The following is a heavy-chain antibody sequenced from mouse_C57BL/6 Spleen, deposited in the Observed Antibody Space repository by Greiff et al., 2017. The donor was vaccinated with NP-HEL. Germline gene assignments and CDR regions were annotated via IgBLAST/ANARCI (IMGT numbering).Heavy chain of an antibody. Sequence: EVKVVESGEGLVKPGGSLKLSCAASGFTFSSYAMSWVRQTPEKRLEWVAYISSGGDYIYYADTVKGRFTISSDNAMNTLYLQMSSLKSEDTAMYYCTRDNYSNYDYAMDYWGQGTSVTVSS. D-gene: IGHD2-5*01. J-gene: IGHJ4*01. CDR3: TRDNYSNYDYAMDY. CDR1: GFTFSSYA. V-gene: IGHV5-9-1*02. CDR2: ISSGGDYI.